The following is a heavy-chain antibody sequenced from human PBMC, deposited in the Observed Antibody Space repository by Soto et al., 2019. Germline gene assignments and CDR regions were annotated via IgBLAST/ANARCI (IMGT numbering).Heavy chain of an antibody. D-gene: IGHD5-18*01. CDR3: ATTGGGYLAIPSEY. CDR2: ITYTGDT. J-gene: IGHJ4*02. V-gene: IGHV4-39*01. Sequence: QLQLQESGPGLVKPSATLSLTCTVSGYSITTYSYYWGWLRQPPGKVLEWIGSITYTGDTYYNPSLEGRVPISVDTSKNQFSLTLTSMTAADTAGYYCATTGGGYLAIPSEYWGKGHLVPVSS. CDR1: GYSITTYSYY.